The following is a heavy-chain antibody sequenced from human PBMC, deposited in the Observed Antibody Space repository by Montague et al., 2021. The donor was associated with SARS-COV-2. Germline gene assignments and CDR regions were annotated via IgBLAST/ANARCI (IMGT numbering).Heavy chain of an antibody. CDR3: ARDGYNAHQNYWYFDL. D-gene: IGHD5-24*01. CDR1: GGSISTYY. J-gene: IGHJ2*01. CDR2: IYYSGST. V-gene: IGHV4-59*12. Sequence: SETLSLTCTVSGGSISTYYWSWIRQPPGKGLEWIGYIYYSGSTNYSPSLKSRVTISVDTSKNQFPLKSSSVTAADTAAYYCARDGYNAHQNYWYFDLWGRGTLVTVSS.